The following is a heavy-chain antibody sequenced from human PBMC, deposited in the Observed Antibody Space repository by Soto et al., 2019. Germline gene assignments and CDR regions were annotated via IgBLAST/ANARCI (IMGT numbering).Heavy chain of an antibody. CDR3: ARDLYSTYPSDAFNV. Sequence: GGSLRLSCVASGFTFRDYNMHWVRQAPGKGLEWVAIIWFDGSKYYYADPVQGRSTISRDNSRNTLYLQMNGLRAEDTAVYHCARDLYSTYPSDAFNVWGQGTSVTVSS. D-gene: IGHD2-21*01. V-gene: IGHV3-33*01. CDR1: GFTFRDYN. CDR2: IWFDGSKY. J-gene: IGHJ3*01.